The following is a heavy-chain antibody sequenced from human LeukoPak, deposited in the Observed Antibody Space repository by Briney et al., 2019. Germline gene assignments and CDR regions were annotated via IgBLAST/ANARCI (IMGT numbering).Heavy chain of an antibody. Sequence: PSETLSLICTVSGGSISSSIHYWGWIRQPPGKGLEWIGSIYYNGNNYYKQSLKSRVTISEDTSKNQFSLKLRSVTAADTAVYYCARGPRFGELLWHWFDPWGQGTLVTVSS. J-gene: IGHJ5*02. CDR1: GGSISSSIHY. CDR2: IYYNGNN. V-gene: IGHV4-39*07. CDR3: ARGPRFGELLWHWFDP. D-gene: IGHD3-10*01.